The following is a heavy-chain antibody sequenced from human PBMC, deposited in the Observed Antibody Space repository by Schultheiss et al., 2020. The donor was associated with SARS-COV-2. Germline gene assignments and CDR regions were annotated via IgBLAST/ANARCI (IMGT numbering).Heavy chain of an antibody. D-gene: IGHD4-23*01. Sequence: GESLKISCAASGFTFSDHYMDWVRQAPGKGLEWVSAISGSGDRTYYADSVKGRFTISRDNSKNTLYLEMNSLRPEDTAVYYCARGTPYYYYYYMDVWGKGTTVTVSS. CDR3: ARGTPYYYYYYMDV. CDR1: GFTFSDHY. J-gene: IGHJ6*03. V-gene: IGHV3-23*01. CDR2: ISGSGDRT.